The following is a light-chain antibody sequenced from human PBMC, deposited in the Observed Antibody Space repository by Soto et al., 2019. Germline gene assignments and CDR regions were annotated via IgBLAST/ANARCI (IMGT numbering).Light chain of an antibody. CDR2: DAS. CDR1: QGIGST. J-gene: IGKJ1*01. V-gene: IGKV3-15*01. Sequence: EIVMTQSPATLSVSPGEGATLSCRASQGIGSTLAWYQHKPGQTPRLLIYDASTRATGVPARFSGSGSGTEFTLTINSLQSEDFAVYYCQQYGSSPPWTFXQGTKVDIK. CDR3: QQYGSSPPWT.